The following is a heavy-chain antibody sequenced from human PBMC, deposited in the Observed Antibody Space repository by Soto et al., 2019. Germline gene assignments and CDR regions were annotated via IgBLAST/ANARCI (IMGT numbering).Heavy chain of an antibody. CDR2: INYAGET. J-gene: IGHJ5*02. V-gene: IGHV4-34*02. Sequence: QVQLQQWGAGLLKPSETLSLTCGVSGGSFSDYYWNWIRQAPGKGLEWIGEINYAGETTYNPSLQRRVTSTLETSNTQYSLKVKSVAAADTAVDYCARGRDWFGPWGQGTLVTVS. CDR1: GGSFSDYY. CDR3: ARGRDWFGP.